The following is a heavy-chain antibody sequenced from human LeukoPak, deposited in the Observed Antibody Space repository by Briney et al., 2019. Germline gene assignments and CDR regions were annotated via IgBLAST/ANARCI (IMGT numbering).Heavy chain of an antibody. CDR2: INPNSGGT. CDR1: GYTFTSYY. Sequence: ASVKVSCKASGYTFTSYYMHWVRQAPGQGLEWMGWINPNSGGTNYAQKFQGRVTMTRDTSISTAYMELSRLRSDDTAVYYCARNYYDSSGYYGLYYFDYWGQGTLVTVSS. V-gene: IGHV1-2*02. J-gene: IGHJ4*02. CDR3: ARNYYDSSGYYGLYYFDY. D-gene: IGHD3-22*01.